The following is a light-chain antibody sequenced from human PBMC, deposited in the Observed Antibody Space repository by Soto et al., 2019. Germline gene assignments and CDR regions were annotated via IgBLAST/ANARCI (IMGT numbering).Light chain of an antibody. CDR1: QTVSSSY. CDR3: QQYCSSPPNT. V-gene: IGKV3-20*01. J-gene: IGKJ5*01. CDR2: GAS. Sequence: EIVLTQSPGTLSLSPGERATLFCRASQTVSSSYLAWYQQRPGQAPRLLIYGASSRATGIPGRFSGSGSGTDFTLTISRLEPEDFAVYYCQQYCSSPPNTFGQGTRLEIK.